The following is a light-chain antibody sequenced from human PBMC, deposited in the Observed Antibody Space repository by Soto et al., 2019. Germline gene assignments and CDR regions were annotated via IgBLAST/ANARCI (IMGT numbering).Light chain of an antibody. V-gene: IGKV3-20*01. J-gene: IGKJ1*01. CDR2: GAS. CDR1: QSVSSNY. CDR3: QHYGSSPET. Sequence: EIVLTQSPGTLSLSPGERATLSCRASQSVSSNYLAWYQQKPGQAPRLLIYGASSRATGIPDRFSGSGSGTDFTLTISRLEPEDFALYYCQHYGSSPETFGQGTKVDIK.